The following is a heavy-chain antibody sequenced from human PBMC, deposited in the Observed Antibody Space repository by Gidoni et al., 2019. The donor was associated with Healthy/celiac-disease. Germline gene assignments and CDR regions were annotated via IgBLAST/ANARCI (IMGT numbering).Heavy chain of an antibody. CDR3: AKDGPVSIAVAGIDY. V-gene: IGHV3-9*01. CDR2: ISWNSGSI. Sequence: EVQLVESGGGLVQPGRSLRLSCAASGFTFDDYAMHWVRQAPGKGLEWVSGISWNSGSIGYADSVKGRFTISRDNAKNALYLQMNSLRAEDTALYYCAKDGPVSIAVAGIDYWGQVTLVTVSS. J-gene: IGHJ4*02. CDR1: GFTFDDYA. D-gene: IGHD6-19*01.